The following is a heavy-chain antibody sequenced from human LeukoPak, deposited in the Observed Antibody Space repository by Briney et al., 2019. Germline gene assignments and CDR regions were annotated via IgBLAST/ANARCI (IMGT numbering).Heavy chain of an antibody. CDR3: ARVGSSSWYGIPLGY. CDR1: GYTFTSYD. CDR2: MNPNSGNT. D-gene: IGHD6-13*01. J-gene: IGHJ4*02. Sequence: ASVKVSCKASGYTFTSYDINWVRQATGQGLEWMRWMNPNSGNTGYAQKFQGRVTMTRNTSISTAYMELSSLRSEDTAVYYCARVGSSSWYGIPLGYWGQGTLVTVSS. V-gene: IGHV1-8*01.